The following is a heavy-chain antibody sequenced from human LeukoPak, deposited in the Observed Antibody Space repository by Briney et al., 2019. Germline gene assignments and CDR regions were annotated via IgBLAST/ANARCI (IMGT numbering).Heavy chain of an antibody. CDR3: ARGVRGSYGTDL. CDR1: GFTFSSDW. CDR2: INPAGSST. V-gene: IGHV3-74*01. J-gene: IGHJ5*02. D-gene: IGHD1-26*01. Sequence: GGSLRLSCAASGFTFSSDWMHWVRQDPGQGLVWVSRINPAGSSTNYADSVKGRFTISRDNAMNTLYLHLNSLRAEDTAVYYCARGVRGSYGTDLWGQGTLVTVSS.